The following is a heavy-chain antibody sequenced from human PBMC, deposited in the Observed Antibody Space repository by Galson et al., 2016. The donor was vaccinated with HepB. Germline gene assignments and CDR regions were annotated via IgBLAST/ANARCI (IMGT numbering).Heavy chain of an antibody. CDR3: ARDQDRVLWFGELLSNDDYPYYGMDG. V-gene: IGHV1-46*01. CDR1: GYTFTTYY. CDR2: INPRGGST. Sequence: SVKVSCKASGYTFTTYYIHWVRQAPGQGLDWMGIINPRGGSTSNAQKFQGRVTMTRDTSTSTVYMELSSLRSEDTAVYYCARDQDRVLWFGELLSNDDYPYYGMDGWGQGTTVTVSS. J-gene: IGHJ6*02. D-gene: IGHD3-10*01.